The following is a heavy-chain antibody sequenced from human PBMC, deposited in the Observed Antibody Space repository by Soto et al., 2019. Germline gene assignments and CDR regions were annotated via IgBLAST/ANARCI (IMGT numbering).Heavy chain of an antibody. CDR1: GGTFSSYT. CDR2: IIPILGIA. J-gene: IGHJ4*02. CDR3: ARGYGSGSYYGFDY. V-gene: IGHV1-69*02. Sequence: GPPVKVSCKAAGGTFSSYTISWVRQAPGQGPEWMGRIIPILGIANYAQKFQGRVTITADKSTSTAYMELSSLRSEDTAVYYCARGYGSGSYYGFDYWGQGTLVTVSS. D-gene: IGHD3-10*01.